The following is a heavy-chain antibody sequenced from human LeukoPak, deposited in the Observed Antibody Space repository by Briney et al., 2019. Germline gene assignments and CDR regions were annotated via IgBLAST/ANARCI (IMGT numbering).Heavy chain of an antibody. Sequence: GGSLRLSCAAAGFTFSSYSMNWVRQAPGKGLEWVSCISSGSSIMYYADSVKGRVTISGDSATNSLYLQMNSLRDEDTAVYYCARSGFSMTTLNHWGQGTLVTVSS. J-gene: IGHJ5*02. CDR3: ARSGFSMTTLNH. CDR2: ISSGSSIM. D-gene: IGHD4-11*01. V-gene: IGHV3-48*02. CDR1: GFTFSSYS.